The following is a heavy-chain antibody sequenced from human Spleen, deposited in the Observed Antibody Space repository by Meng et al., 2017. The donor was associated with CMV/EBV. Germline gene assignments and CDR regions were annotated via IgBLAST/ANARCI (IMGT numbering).Heavy chain of an antibody. J-gene: IGHJ5*02. D-gene: IGHD2-2*01. V-gene: IGHV1-69*10. CDR3: ARLGYCSSTSCPAIYNWFDP. CDR2: IIPILGIA. Sequence: SDAISGVTQAPRQRLHWSRGIIPILGIATYAPTFQGRVTITADKSTSTAYMELSSLRSEDTAVYYCARLGYCSSTSCPAIYNWFDPWGQGTLVTVSS. CDR1: SDA.